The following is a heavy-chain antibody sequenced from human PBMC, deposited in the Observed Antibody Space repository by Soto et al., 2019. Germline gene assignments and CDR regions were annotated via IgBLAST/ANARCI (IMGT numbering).Heavy chain of an antibody. Sequence: GGSLRLSCAASGFTFSSYSMNWVRQAPGKGLEWVSYISSSSSTIYYADSVKGRFTISRDNAKNSLYLQMNSLRAEDTAVYYCARSPPRGDYKGAEYYWGQGTLVTVSS. J-gene: IGHJ4*02. CDR3: ARSPPRGDYKGAEYY. CDR1: GFTFSSYS. CDR2: ISSSSSTI. D-gene: IGHD4-17*01. V-gene: IGHV3-48*01.